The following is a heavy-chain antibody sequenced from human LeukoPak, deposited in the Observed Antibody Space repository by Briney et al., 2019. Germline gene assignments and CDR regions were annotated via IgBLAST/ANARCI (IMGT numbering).Heavy chain of an antibody. CDR1: GFTFSSYW. V-gene: IGHV3-7*01. CDR2: IKQDGSEK. D-gene: IGHD3-10*01. CDR3: ARDPGWFGDDAFDI. Sequence: GGSLRLSCAASGFTFSSYWMSWVRQAPGKGLEWVANIKQDGSEKYYVDSVKGRFTISRDNAKNSLYLQMNSLRAEDTAVYYCARDPGWFGDDAFDIWGQGTMVTVSS. J-gene: IGHJ3*02.